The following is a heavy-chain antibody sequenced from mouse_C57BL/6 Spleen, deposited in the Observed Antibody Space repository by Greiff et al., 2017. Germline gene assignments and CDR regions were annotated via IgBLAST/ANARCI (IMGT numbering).Heavy chain of an antibody. J-gene: IGHJ4*01. CDR2: ISSGSSTI. CDR1: GFTFSDYG. CDR3: ARTTVVAGAMDY. Sequence: EVKLMESGGGLVKPGGSLKLSCAASGFTFSDYGMHWVRQAPEKGLEWVAYISSGSSTIYYADTVKGRFTLSRDNAKNTLYLQMTSLRSEATAMYYCARTTVVAGAMDYWGQGTSVTVSS. V-gene: IGHV5-17*01. D-gene: IGHD1-1*01.